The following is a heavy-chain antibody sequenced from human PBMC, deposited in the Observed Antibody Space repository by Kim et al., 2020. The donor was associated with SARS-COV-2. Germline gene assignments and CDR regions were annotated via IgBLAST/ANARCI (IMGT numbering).Heavy chain of an antibody. D-gene: IGHD3-16*02. V-gene: IGHV3-30*02. CDR3: AKPIFPKNNYVWGELSFHDY. Sequence: GRLTISRDNSKNSLYLQMNSLSPEDTAIYFCAKPIFPKNNYVWGELSFHDYWGQGTLVTVSS. J-gene: IGHJ4*02.